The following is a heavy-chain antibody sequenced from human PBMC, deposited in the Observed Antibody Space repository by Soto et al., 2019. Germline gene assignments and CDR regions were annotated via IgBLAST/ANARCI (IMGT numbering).Heavy chain of an antibody. CDR3: TTERFTYGDYAYYYYGMDV. J-gene: IGHJ6*02. CDR1: GFTFGDAW. CDR2: IKSKIDGGTT. D-gene: IGHD4-17*01. Sequence: PGGSLRLSYAASGFTFGDAWVSWVRQAPGKGLEWVGRIKSKIDGGTTDYAAPVKGRFTISRDDSKNTLYLQMNSLKTEDTAVYYCTTERFTYGDYAYYYYGMDVWGQGTTVTVSS. V-gene: IGHV3-15*01.